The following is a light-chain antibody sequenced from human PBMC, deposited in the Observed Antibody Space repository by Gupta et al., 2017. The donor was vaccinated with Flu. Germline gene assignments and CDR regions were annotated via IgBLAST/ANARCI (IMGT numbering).Light chain of an antibody. CDR2: GAS. J-gene: IGKJ2*03. V-gene: IGKV3-15*01. CDR3: QQYNNWPRGGDYS. CDR1: QSVSSN. Sequence: EIVMTQSPATLSVSPGERATLSCRASQSVSSNLAWYQQKPGQAPRLLIYGASTRATGIPARFSGSGSGTEFTLTISSLQSEDFAVYYCQQYNNWPRGGDYSFGQGTKLEIK.